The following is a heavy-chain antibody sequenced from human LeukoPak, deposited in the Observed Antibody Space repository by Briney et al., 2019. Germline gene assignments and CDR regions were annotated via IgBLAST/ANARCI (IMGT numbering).Heavy chain of an antibody. CDR1: GYTFTGYY. CDR3: ARAGRENWFDP. CDR2: IIPIFGTA. J-gene: IGHJ5*02. V-gene: IGHV1-69*13. Sequence: GASVKVSCKASGYTFTGYYMHWVRQAPGQGLEWMGGIIPIFGTANYAQKFQGRVTITADESTSTAYMELSSLRSEDTAVYYCARAGRENWFDPWGQGTLVTVSS.